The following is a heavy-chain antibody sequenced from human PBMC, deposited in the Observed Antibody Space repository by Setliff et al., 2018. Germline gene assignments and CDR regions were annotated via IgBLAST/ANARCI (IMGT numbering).Heavy chain of an antibody. CDR2: IIPILETT. Sequence: SVKVSCKASGYTFTDFGLSWVRQAPGQGLLWMGRIIPILETTNYAQNFQGRVSITADESTRTAYMELSSLTFEDTAVYYCARWNGSGYFYYWGQGTWVTVSS. J-gene: IGHJ4*02. V-gene: IGHV1-69*11. CDR1: GYTFTDFG. D-gene: IGHD3-3*01. CDR3: ARWNGSGYFYY.